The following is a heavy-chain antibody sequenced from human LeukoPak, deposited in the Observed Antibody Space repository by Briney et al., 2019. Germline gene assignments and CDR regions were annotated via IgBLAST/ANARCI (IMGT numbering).Heavy chain of an antibody. Sequence: GGSLRLSCLTSGFTFSTNAMSWVRQAPGKGLEWISGISGSGASTYYADSVTGRFTISRDNSRSTLYLQMNSLRGDDTAVYYCAKDVGKWESLHFFDYWGQGTLVTVSS. CDR2: ISGSGAST. CDR1: GFTFSTNA. CDR3: AKDVGKWESLHFFDY. V-gene: IGHV3-23*01. J-gene: IGHJ4*02. D-gene: IGHD1-26*01.